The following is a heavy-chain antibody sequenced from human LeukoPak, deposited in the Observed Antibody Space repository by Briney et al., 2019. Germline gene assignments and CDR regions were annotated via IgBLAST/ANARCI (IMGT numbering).Heavy chain of an antibody. CDR2: ICYSGST. D-gene: IGHD5-18*01. J-gene: IGHJ4*02. CDR3: ARIGAMVSFDY. Sequence: SETLSLTCTVSGGSISSSSYYWGWIRQPPGKGLEWIGSICYSGSTYYNPSLKSRVTISVDTSKNQFSLKLSSVTAADTAVYYCARIGAMVSFDYWGQGTLVTVSS. CDR1: GGSISSSSYY. V-gene: IGHV4-39*01.